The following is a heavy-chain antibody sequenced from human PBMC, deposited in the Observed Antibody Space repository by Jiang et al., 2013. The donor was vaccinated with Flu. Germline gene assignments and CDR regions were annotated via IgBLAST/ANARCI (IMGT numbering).Heavy chain of an antibody. CDR3: ARGGYGMDV. CDR2: ISSSSSYI. V-gene: IGHV3-21*01. D-gene: IGHD3-10*01. Sequence: TFSSYSMNVGPPRLRRGRGVEVVSSISSSSSYIYYADSVKGRLTISRDNAKNSLYLQMNSLRAEDTAVYYCARGGYGMDVWGKGTTVTVSS. J-gene: IGHJ6*04. CDR1: TFSSYS.